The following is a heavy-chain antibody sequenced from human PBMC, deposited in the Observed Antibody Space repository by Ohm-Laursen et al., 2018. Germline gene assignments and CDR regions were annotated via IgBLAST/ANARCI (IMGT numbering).Heavy chain of an antibody. V-gene: IGHV1-8*01. CDR2: MNPNSGNT. D-gene: IGHD3-10*01. Sequence: ASVKVSCKASGYTFTSYDINWVRQATGQGLEWMGWMNPNSGNTGYAQKFQGRVTMTRNTSISTAYMELSSLRSDDTAVYYCARGPLVRGDNCFDPWGRGTLVTVSS. J-gene: IGHJ5*02. CDR3: ARGPLVRGDNCFDP. CDR1: GYTFTSYD.